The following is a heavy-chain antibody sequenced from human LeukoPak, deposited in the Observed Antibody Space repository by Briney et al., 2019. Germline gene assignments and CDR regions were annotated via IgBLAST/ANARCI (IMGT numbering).Heavy chain of an antibody. D-gene: IGHD3-22*01. CDR2: ISQDGSEK. Sequence: PGGSLRLSCAASGLTFNNYWLTWVRQAPGKGLEWVAKISQDGSEKYYVDSVKGRFTISRDSGKNSLYLQMNSLRVEDTAVYYCARAVGSSGCDYWGQGTLVTVSS. V-gene: IGHV3-7*01. CDR1: GLTFNNYW. CDR3: ARAVGSSGCDY. J-gene: IGHJ4*02.